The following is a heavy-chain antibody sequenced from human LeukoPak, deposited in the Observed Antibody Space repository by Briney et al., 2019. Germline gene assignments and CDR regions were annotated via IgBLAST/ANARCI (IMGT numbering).Heavy chain of an antibody. J-gene: IGHJ4*02. D-gene: IGHD1-7*01. CDR1: GYTLTELS. CDR2: FDTEDGET. V-gene: IGHV1-24*01. Sequence: ASVKVSCNVSGYTLTELSMNSVRQAPGIRREWLGGFDTEDGETIYAQKFQGRVSMTEDTSTDTAYMDLSSLRSEDTAVYYCATEKTTGTTLDYWGQGTLVTVSS. CDR3: ATEKTTGTTLDY.